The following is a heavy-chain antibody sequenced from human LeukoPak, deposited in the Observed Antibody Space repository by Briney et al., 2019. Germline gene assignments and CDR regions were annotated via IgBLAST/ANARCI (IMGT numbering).Heavy chain of an antibody. CDR1: GFALSSYA. V-gene: IGHV3-23*01. Sequence: RGSLRLSCAASGFALSSYAMNWVRQAPGKGRGWDSFIIGSVDNTYYADSVKGGFTISRDTSKNTLYLQMNSLRVEDTAVYYCAKATGASGYWSFDYWGQGTLATVSS. CDR3: AKATGASGYWSFDY. J-gene: IGHJ4*02. CDR2: IIGSVDNT. D-gene: IGHD6-25*01.